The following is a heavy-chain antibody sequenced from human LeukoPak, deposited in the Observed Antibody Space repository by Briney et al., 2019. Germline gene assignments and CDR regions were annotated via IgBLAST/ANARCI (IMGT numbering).Heavy chain of an antibody. J-gene: IGHJ3*02. Sequence: KASETLSLTCTVSGGSISSYYWSWIRQPPGKGLEWIGYIYYSGSTNYNPSLKSRVTISVDTSKNQFSLKLSSVTAADTAVYYCARGGCSGGSCAPDAFDIWGQGTMVTVSS. CDR1: GGSISSYY. CDR3: ARGGCSGGSCAPDAFDI. CDR2: IYYSGST. V-gene: IGHV4-59*01. D-gene: IGHD2-15*01.